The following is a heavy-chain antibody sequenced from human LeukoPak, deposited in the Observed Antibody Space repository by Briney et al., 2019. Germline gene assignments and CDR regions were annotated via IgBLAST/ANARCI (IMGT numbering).Heavy chain of an antibody. J-gene: IGHJ3*02. V-gene: IGHV3-11*01. D-gene: IGHD2-21*02. Sequence: PGGSLRLSCAASGFTFSDYYMSWIRQAPGKGLEWVSYISSSGSTIYYEDSVKGRFTISRDNAKNSLYLQMNSLRAEDTAVYYCAREYNCGGDCMTFDIWGQGTMVTVSS. CDR3: AREYNCGGDCMTFDI. CDR1: GFTFSDYY. CDR2: ISSSGSTI.